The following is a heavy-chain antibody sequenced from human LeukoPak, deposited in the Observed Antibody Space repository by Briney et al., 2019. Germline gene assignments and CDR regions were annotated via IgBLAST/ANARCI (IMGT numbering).Heavy chain of an antibody. CDR3: ARGYPYSSSFGY. D-gene: IGHD6-6*01. CDR2: MNPNSGNT. V-gene: IGHV1-8*01. CDR1: GYTFTSYD. Sequence: ASVKVSCKASGYTFTSYDINWVRQATGQGLEWMGWMNPNSGNTGYAQKFQGRVTMTRNTSISTAYMELSSLRSEDTAVYYCARGYPYSSSFGYWGQGTLVTVSS. J-gene: IGHJ4*02.